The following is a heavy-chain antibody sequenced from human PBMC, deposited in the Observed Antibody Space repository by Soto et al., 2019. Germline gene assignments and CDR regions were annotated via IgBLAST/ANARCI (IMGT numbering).Heavy chain of an antibody. CDR3: ARDGTYNWV. CDR2: IYSGGAT. V-gene: IGHV3-66*01. CDR1: GFTVSNNY. D-gene: IGHD1-1*01. J-gene: IGHJ4*02. Sequence: EVQLVESGGGLVQPGGSLRLSCAASGFTVSNNYMRWLRQAPGKGLEWVSLIYSGGATYYADSVKGRFTISRDNSKNTLYLQMNSRSAEDTAVYYCARDGTYNWVGGQGILVTVSS.